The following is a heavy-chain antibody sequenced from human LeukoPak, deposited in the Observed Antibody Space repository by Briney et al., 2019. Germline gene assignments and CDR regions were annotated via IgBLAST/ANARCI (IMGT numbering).Heavy chain of an antibody. J-gene: IGHJ4*02. CDR3: VRTTYGDY. CDR1: GFTLSTYW. Sequence: GGSLRLSSAASGFTLSTYWMTWVRQAPRKGLEWVAAVKPDGSEKYYLDSVRGRFTISRDNAKNSLSLQLSSLRAEDTAVYYCVRTTYGDYWGQGALVTVSS. D-gene: IGHD1-1*01. CDR2: VKPDGSEK. V-gene: IGHV3-7*02.